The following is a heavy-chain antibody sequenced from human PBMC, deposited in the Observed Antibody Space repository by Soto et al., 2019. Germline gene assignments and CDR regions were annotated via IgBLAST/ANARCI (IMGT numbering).Heavy chain of an antibody. Sequence: SETLSLTCTVSGGSISSYYWSWIRQPPGKGLEWIGFIYYSGSTNYNPSLKSRVTISVDTSKNQFSLKLSSVTAADTAVYYCARSLYYYDSSGYYYVAFDIWGQGTMVTVSS. V-gene: IGHV4-59*01. CDR1: GGSISSYY. CDR3: ARSLYYYDSSGYYYVAFDI. CDR2: IYYSGST. D-gene: IGHD3-22*01. J-gene: IGHJ3*02.